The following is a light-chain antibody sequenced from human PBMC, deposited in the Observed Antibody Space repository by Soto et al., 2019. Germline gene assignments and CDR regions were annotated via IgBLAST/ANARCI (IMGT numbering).Light chain of an antibody. CDR2: GAF. Sequence: EIVLTQSPATLSLSPGETATLSCRASPSVTNFLAWYQQKPGQAPRLLIYGAFNRATGIPARCSGSGSGTDFTLTISSLEPEDSAMYYCQQRNIWPPVTFGQGTRLEIK. J-gene: IGKJ5*01. CDR3: QQRNIWPPVT. CDR1: PSVTNF. V-gene: IGKV3-11*01.